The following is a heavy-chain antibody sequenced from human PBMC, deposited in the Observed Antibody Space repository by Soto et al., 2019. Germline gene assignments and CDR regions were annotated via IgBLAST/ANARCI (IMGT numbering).Heavy chain of an antibody. D-gene: IGHD3-3*01. J-gene: IGHJ4*02. CDR3: ARVTIFGVAIDY. CDR2: ISSSSSYI. CDR1: GFTFSSYS. V-gene: IGHV3-21*01. Sequence: EVQLVESGGGLVKPGGSLRLSCAASGFTFSSYSMNWVRQAPGKGLEWVSSISSSSSYIYYADSVKGRFTISRDNAKNSLYLQMSSLRAEDTAVYYCARVTIFGVAIDYWGQGTLVTVSS.